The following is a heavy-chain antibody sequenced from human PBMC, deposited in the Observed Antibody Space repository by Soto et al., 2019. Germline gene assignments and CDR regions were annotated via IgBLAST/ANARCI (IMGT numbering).Heavy chain of an antibody. Sequence: EVLLLESGGGLVQPGGSLRLSCAASGFTFNTFAMTWVRQAPGRGLEWVSRINKSGGSRYYADSVKGRFTVSRDNSHHTLYLEMNSLRAEDTAIYFCAKGAEMPTIPFDYWGQGAQVTVSS. D-gene: IGHD5-12*01. V-gene: IGHV3-23*01. CDR3: AKGAEMPTIPFDY. CDR2: INKSGGSR. CDR1: GFTFNTFA. J-gene: IGHJ4*02.